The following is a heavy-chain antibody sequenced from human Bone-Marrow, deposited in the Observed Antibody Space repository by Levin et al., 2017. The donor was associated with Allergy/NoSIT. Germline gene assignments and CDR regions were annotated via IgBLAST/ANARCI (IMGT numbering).Heavy chain of an antibody. CDR1: GFTFSSCW. CDR3: ARDTTLAGEA. V-gene: IGHV3-7*03. Sequence: PGGSLRLSCAASGFTFSSCWMSWVRQAPGKGLEWVSNIKEYGSQKFSAASVKGRFTISRDNANNSLYLQMKYLGADDTAVYYCARDTTLAGEAWGQGTLVTVSS. CDR2: IKEYGSQK. J-gene: IGHJ4*02. D-gene: IGHD6-19*01.